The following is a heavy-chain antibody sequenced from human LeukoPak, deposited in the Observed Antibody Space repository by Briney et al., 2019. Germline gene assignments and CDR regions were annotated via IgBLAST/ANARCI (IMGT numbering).Heavy chain of an antibody. CDR3: ARVSVRGVMSSLDY. CDR2: INPNSGGT. D-gene: IGHD3-10*01. J-gene: IGHJ4*02. CDR1: GYTFTGYY. V-gene: IGHV1-2*02. Sequence: ASVKVSCKASGYTFTGYYMHWVRQAPGQGLEWMGWINPNSGGTNYAQKFQGRVTMTREMSINTAYMELSRLRSDDTAVYYCARVSVRGVMSSLDYWGQGTLVTVSS.